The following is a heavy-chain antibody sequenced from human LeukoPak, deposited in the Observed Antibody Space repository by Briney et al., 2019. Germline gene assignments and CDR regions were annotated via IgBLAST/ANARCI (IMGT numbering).Heavy chain of an antibody. V-gene: IGHV4-59*01. Sequence: SETLSLTCSVSGDSIGSYYWSWIRQPPGKGLEWIGYIVYSGSTKYNPSLKSRVTMSVDTSKNQFSLKLTSVTAADTAVYYCARVRGRAGILSYYDNSRQTGRYYVDNWGLGILVSVSS. CDR3: ARVRGRAGILSYYDNSRQTGRYYVDN. J-gene: IGHJ4*02. CDR2: IVYSGST. D-gene: IGHD1-26*01. CDR1: GDSIGSYY.